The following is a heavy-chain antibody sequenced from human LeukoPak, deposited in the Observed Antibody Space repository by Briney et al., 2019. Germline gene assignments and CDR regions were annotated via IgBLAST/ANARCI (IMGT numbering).Heavy chain of an antibody. V-gene: IGHV3-7*01. CDR3: ARDDYWSGPTDAFDV. CDR1: GFTFSNNW. Sequence: GGSLRLSCAASGFTFSNNWMTWVRQAPGKGLEWVANIKQDGSEKYYVDSVKGRFIISRDNAKNSLYLQMNSLRAEDTAVYYCARDDYWSGPTDAFDVWGQGTMVTVS. D-gene: IGHD3-3*01. CDR2: IKQDGSEK. J-gene: IGHJ3*01.